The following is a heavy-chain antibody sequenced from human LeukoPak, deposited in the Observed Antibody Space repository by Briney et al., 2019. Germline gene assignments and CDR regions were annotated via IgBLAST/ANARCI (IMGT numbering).Heavy chain of an antibody. CDR2: INPNSGGT. Sequence: GASVKVSCKASGYTFTGYYMHWVRQAPGQGLEWMGWINPNSGGTNYAQKFQGRVTMTRDTSISTAYMELSRLRSDDTAVYYCARDEGYYDSSGYIFDSWGQGTLVTVSS. D-gene: IGHD3-22*01. J-gene: IGHJ4*02. V-gene: IGHV1-2*02. CDR1: GYTFTGYY. CDR3: ARDEGYYDSSGYIFDS.